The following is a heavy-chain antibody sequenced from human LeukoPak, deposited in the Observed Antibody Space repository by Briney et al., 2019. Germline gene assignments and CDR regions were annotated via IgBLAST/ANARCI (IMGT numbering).Heavy chain of an antibody. J-gene: IGHJ3*02. CDR3: ARVRQRDGYKKDDKGNAFDI. Sequence: GGSLRLSCAASSFTFSSYNMNWVRQAPGKGLEWVSSISSSGSYIYYRDSVKGRFTISRDNSKNTLYLQMNSLRAEDTAVYYCARVRQRDGYKKDDKGNAFDIWGQGTMVTVSS. D-gene: IGHD5-24*01. V-gene: IGHV3-21*01. CDR2: ISSSGSYI. CDR1: SFTFSSYN.